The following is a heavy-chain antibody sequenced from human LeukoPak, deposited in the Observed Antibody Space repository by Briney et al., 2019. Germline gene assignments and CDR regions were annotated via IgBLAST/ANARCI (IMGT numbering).Heavy chain of an antibody. Sequence: GGSLRLSCAASGFTFSSYWMHWVRQAPGKGLVWVSRINSDGSSTAYADSVKGRFTTFRDNAKNTLYLQMNSLKAEDTAVYYCARDQAGAFDIWGQGTMVTVSS. CDR1: GFTFSSYW. V-gene: IGHV3-74*01. J-gene: IGHJ3*02. CDR3: ARDQAGAFDI. D-gene: IGHD3-10*01. CDR2: INSDGSST.